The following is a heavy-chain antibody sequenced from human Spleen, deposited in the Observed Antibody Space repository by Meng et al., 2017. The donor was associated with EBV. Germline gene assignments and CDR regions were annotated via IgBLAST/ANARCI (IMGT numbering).Heavy chain of an antibody. CDR1: AGTSRTND. CDR2: LIPMSDAR. D-gene: IGHD3-10*01. J-gene: IGHJ4*02. V-gene: IGHV1-69*01. CDR3: AGESGRGFTSDY. Sequence: QVLVLRSWGGGVKPRAAVVVVCCTSAGTSRTNDVRCLRRAPGQEVEWMGGLIPMSDARNNAQKFQGRVMMTADESTSTHDMDLTGLRSDDTAVYYCAGESGRGFTSDYWGQGTLVTVSS.